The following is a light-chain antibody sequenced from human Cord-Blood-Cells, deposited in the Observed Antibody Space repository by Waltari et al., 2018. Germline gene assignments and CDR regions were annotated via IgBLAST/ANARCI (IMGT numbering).Light chain of an antibody. CDR2: EVS. Sequence: QSALTQPASVSGSPGQSITISCTGTSRYVGGSHYVSWYQQHPGKAPKLMIYEVSNRPSGVSNRFSGSKSGNTASLTISGLQAEDEADYYCSSYTSSSTLVFGTGTKVTVL. J-gene: IGLJ1*01. CDR3: SSYTSSSTLV. V-gene: IGLV2-14*01. CDR1: SRYVGGSHY.